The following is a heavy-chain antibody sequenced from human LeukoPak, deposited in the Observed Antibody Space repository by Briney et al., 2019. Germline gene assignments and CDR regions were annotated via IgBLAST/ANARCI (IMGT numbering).Heavy chain of an antibody. CDR3: AKAPEYYYDSSGYYNY. J-gene: IGHJ4*02. D-gene: IGHD3-22*01. V-gene: IGHV3-23*01. Sequence: PGGSLRLSCAASGFTFSSYAMSWVRQAPGKGLEWVSAISGSGGSTYYADSVKGRFTISRDNSKNTLYLQMNSLRAEDTAVYYCAKAPEYYYDSSGYYNYWGQGTLVTVPS. CDR1: GFTFSSYA. CDR2: ISGSGGST.